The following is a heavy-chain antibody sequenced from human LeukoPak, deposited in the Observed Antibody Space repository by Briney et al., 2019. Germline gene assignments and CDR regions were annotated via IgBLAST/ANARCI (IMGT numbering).Heavy chain of an antibody. D-gene: IGHD6-19*01. CDR2: IYNSGST. V-gene: IGHV4-59*12. CDR1: GGSISGYY. CDR3: ARCFMCSGWYIEGYFDY. J-gene: IGHJ4*02. Sequence: SETLSLTCTVSGGSISGYYWSWIRQPPGKGLEWIGNIYNSGSTNYNPSLKSRVTISVDTSKNQFSLKLSSVTAADTAVYYCARCFMCSGWYIEGYFDYWGQGTLVTVSS.